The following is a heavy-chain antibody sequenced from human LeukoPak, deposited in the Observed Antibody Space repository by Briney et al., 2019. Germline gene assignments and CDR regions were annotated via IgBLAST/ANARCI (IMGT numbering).Heavy chain of an antibody. V-gene: IGHV4-38-2*01. J-gene: IGHJ4*02. D-gene: IGHD1-26*01. CDR1: GYSISSGYY. Sequence: SETLSLTCAVSGYSISSGYYWGWIRQPSGKGLEWIGSIYHSGSTYYNPSLKSRVTISVDTSKNQFSLKLSSVTAADTAVYYCARGPELSPTKDWGQGTLVTVSS. CDR2: IYHSGST. CDR3: ARGPELSPTKD.